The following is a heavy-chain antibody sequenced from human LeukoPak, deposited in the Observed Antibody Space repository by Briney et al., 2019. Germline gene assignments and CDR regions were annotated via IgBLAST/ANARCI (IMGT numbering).Heavy chain of an antibody. V-gene: IGHV4-59*01. CDR3: ARGWKYRNGYTVTELGSGYFDY. J-gene: IGHJ4*02. Sequence: SETLSLTCSVSGGSISSYYWNWIRQPPGKGLEWIGYIYYSGRTNYSPSLKSRVTISVDTSRNQFSLKLSSVTAADTAVYYCARGWKYRNGYTVTELGSGYFDYWGQGTLVTVSS. CDR2: IYYSGRT. CDR1: GGSISSYY. D-gene: IGHD5-18*01.